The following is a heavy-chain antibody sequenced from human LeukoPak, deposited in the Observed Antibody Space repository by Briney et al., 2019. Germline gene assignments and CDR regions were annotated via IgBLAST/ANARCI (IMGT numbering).Heavy chain of an antibody. CDR2: ISSSGSTI. D-gene: IGHD2-2*01. CDR3: ARVTPRDGYCSSTSCPRYYFDY. Sequence: GGSLRLSCAASGFTFSSYEMNWVRQAPGKGLEWVSYISSSGSTIHYADSVKGRFTISRDNAKNSLYLQMNSLRAEDTAVYYCARVTPRDGYCSSTSCPRYYFDYWGQGTLVTVSS. J-gene: IGHJ4*02. V-gene: IGHV3-48*03. CDR1: GFTFSSYE.